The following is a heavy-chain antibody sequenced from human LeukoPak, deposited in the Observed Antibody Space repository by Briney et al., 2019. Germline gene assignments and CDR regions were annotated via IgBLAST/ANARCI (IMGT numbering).Heavy chain of an antibody. CDR2: IYSGGNS. V-gene: IGHV3-53*01. CDR3: AREVDTAMEAYYYYYYGMDV. D-gene: IGHD5-18*01. Sequence: PGGSLRLSCVASGFTVRSNYMNWVRQAPGRGLEWVSVIYSGGNSFYADSVKGRFTISRDNSKNTLYLQMNSLRAEDTAVYYCAREVDTAMEAYYYYYYGMDVWGQGTTVTVSS. J-gene: IGHJ6*02. CDR1: GFTVRSNY.